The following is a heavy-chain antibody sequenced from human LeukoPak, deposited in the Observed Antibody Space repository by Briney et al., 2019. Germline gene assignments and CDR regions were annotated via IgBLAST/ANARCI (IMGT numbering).Heavy chain of an antibody. D-gene: IGHD3-3*01. Sequence: GGSLRLSCAASGFTFSNYGMHWVRQAPGKGLEWVAVIWYDGSNKYYADSVKGRFTISRDNSKNTLYLQMNSLRAEDTAVYYCARADYDFWSGYYKSYYYGMDVWGQGTTVTVSS. J-gene: IGHJ6*02. CDR2: IWYDGSNK. CDR1: GFTFSNYG. CDR3: ARADYDFWSGYYKSYYYGMDV. V-gene: IGHV3-33*08.